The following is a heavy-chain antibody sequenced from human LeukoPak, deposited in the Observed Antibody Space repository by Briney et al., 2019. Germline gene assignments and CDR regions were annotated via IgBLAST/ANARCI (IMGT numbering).Heavy chain of an antibody. V-gene: IGHV1-2*02. Sequence: ASVKVSCKASGYTFTGYYMHWVRQAPGQGLEWMGWINPNSGGTNYAQKFQGRVTITRDTSISTAYMELSRLRSDDTAVYYCARLPPSSGWYYFDYWGQGTLVTVSS. J-gene: IGHJ4*02. CDR1: GYTFTGYY. CDR2: INPNSGGT. CDR3: ARLPPSSGWYYFDY. D-gene: IGHD6-19*01.